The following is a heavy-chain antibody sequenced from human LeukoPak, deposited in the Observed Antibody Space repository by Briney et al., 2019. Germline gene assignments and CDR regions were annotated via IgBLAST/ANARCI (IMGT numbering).Heavy chain of an antibody. CDR2: INHSGST. CDR3: ARGYQQSYYYYMDV. CDR1: GGSFSGYY. V-gene: IGHV4-34*01. Sequence: SETLSLTCAVYGGSFSGYYWSWIRQPPGKGLEWIGEINHSGSTNYNPSLKSRVTMSVDTSKNQFSLKLSSVTAADTAVYYCARGYQQSYYYYMDVWGKGTTVTISS. J-gene: IGHJ6*03. D-gene: IGHD2-2*01.